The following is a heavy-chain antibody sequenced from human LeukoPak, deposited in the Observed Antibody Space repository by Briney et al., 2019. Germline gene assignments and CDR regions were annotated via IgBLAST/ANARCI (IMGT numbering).Heavy chain of an antibody. J-gene: IGHJ6*02. D-gene: IGHD3-9*01. CDR2: ISYDGSNK. CDR3: AKDGPGLSRYFDWLPHGMDV. CDR1: GFTFSSYA. V-gene: IGHV3-30*18. Sequence: WGSLRLSCAASGFTFSSYAMSWVRQAPGKGLEWVAVISYDGSNKYYADSVKGRFTISRDNSKNTLYLQMNSLRAEDTAVYYCAKDGPGLSRYFDWLPHGMDVWGQGTTVTVSS.